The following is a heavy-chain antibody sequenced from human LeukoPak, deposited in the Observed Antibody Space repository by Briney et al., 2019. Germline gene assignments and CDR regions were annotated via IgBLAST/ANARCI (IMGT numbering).Heavy chain of an antibody. CDR3: ARLRIYYYGSGSYMYYYYMDV. Sequence: ASVKVSCKASGYTFTNYAMNWVRQAPGQGLEWMGWISAYNGNTNYAQKLQGRVTMTTDTSTSTAYMELRSLRSDDTAVYYCARLRIYYYGSGSYMYYYYMDVWGKGTTVTISS. CDR2: ISAYNGNT. CDR1: GYTFTNYA. J-gene: IGHJ6*03. V-gene: IGHV1-18*01. D-gene: IGHD3-10*01.